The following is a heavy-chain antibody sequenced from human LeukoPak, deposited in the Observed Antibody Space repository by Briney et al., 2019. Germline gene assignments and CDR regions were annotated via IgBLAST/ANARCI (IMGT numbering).Heavy chain of an antibody. CDR2: INPNSGGT. V-gene: IGHV1-2*06. J-gene: IGHJ5*02. CDR3: ARGLGRITMIVVVPRFGP. CDR1: GYTFTGYY. Sequence: ASVKVSCKASGYTFTGYYMHWVRQAPGQGLEWMGRINPNSGGTNYAQKFQGRVTMTRDTSISTAYMELSRLRSDDTAVYYCARGLGRITMIVVVPRFGPWGQGTLVTVSS. D-gene: IGHD3-22*01.